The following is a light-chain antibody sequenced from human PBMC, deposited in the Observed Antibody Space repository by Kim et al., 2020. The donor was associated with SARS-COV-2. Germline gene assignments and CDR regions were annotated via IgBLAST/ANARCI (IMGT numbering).Light chain of an antibody. CDR1: QSITSG. CDR3: QQHNGY. CDR2: VVS. V-gene: IGKV1-5*01. Sequence: DIQMTQSPSTLSASVGDTVTITCRASQSITSGLAWYQQKPGKAPKLLIYVVSNLDSGVPSRFSGSGSGTQFTLTIISLQPDDFATYYCQQHNGYFGGGTKVDIK. J-gene: IGKJ4*01.